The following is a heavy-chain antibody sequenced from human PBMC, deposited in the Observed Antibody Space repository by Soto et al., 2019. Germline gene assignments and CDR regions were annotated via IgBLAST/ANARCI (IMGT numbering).Heavy chain of an antibody. D-gene: IGHD3-16*01. CDR2: INPSGGST. CDR1: GYTFTSYY. CDR3: ARAIATATFRGSYFDY. Sequence: GASVKVSCKASGYTFTSYYMHWVRQAPGQGLEWMGIINPSGGSTSYAQKFQGRVTMTRDTSTSTVYMELSSLRSEDTAVYYCARAIATATFRGSYFDYWGQGTLVTVSS. V-gene: IGHV1-46*01. J-gene: IGHJ4*02.